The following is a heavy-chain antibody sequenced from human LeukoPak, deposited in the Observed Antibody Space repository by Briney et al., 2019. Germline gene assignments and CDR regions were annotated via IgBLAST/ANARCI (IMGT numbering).Heavy chain of an antibody. V-gene: IGHV3-73*01. J-gene: IGHJ4*02. Sequence: GGSLRLSCAASGLTISDSSVEWVRQASGKGLEWVARIRSRSTNYATAYRESVKGRFTISRDDSKNTAFLQMDSLQTDDTAVYYCTIGGGCSGGDCYYFDYWSQGTLVTVSS. D-gene: IGHD2-21*02. CDR1: GLTISDSS. CDR2: IRSRSTNYAT. CDR3: TIGGGCSGGDCYYFDY.